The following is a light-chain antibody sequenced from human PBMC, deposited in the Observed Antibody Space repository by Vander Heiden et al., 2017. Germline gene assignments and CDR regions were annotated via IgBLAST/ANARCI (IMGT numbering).Light chain of an antibody. Sequence: QAALTQPAAVSGPPGQPMTIACTGTSSDIRRDELVSWYQHRPGKAPKLMIYDCSKRPSGVSDRFSGSKSGNTASLTISGLQAEDEADYYCCSYAGSRTFVLFGGGTKLTVL. J-gene: IGLJ2*01. V-gene: IGLV2-23*03. CDR3: CSYAGSRTFVL. CDR2: DCS. CDR1: SSDIRRDEL.